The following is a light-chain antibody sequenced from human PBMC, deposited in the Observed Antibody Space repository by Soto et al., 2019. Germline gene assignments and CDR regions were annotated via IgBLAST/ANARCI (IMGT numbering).Light chain of an antibody. V-gene: IGLV2-14*01. J-gene: IGLJ2*01. CDR3: SSYGGSNNLV. CDR1: SSDVGGYNY. CDR2: DVS. Sequence: QSVLTQPASVSGSPGQSITISCTGTSSDVGGYNYVSWYQQHPGKAPKLMIYDVSNRPSGVSNRFSGSKSGNTASLTISGLQAEDEADYYCSSYGGSNNLVFGGGTKLTVL.